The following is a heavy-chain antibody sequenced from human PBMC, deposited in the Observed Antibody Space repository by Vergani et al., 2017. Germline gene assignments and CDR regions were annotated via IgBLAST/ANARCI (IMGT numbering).Heavy chain of an antibody. Sequence: EVQLVESGGGLVQPGGSLRLSCAASGFTFSSYWMHWVRQAPGKGLVWVSRIISDGSSTGYADSVKGRFTISRDNAKNTLYLQMNSLRAEDTAVYYCARVYYCGNSGGYLFLYWDQGTLVTVSS. J-gene: IGHJ4*02. CDR1: GFTFSSYW. CDR3: ARVYYCGNSGGYLFLY. V-gene: IGHV3-74*01. CDR2: IISDGSST. D-gene: IGHD4-23*01.